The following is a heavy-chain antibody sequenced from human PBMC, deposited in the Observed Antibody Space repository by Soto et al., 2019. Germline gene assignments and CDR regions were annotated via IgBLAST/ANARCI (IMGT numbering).Heavy chain of an antibody. Sequence: PGGSLRLSCAASGFTFSSYAMSWVRQAPGKGLEWVSAIYSCGSTYYADSVKGRFTISRDNSKNTLYLQMNSLRAEDTAVYYCARDLVSDSGGSCYSAGYYYYYGMDVWGRGTTVTVSS. CDR2: IYSCGST. CDR1: GFTFSSYA. J-gene: IGHJ6*02. V-gene: IGHV3-66*03. D-gene: IGHD2-15*01. CDR3: ARDLVSDSGGSCYSAGYYYYYGMDV.